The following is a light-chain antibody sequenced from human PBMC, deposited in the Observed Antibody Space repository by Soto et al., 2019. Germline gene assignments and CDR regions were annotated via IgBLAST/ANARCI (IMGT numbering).Light chain of an antibody. Sequence: DIALTQSPDSLSLSLGERATINCKSSQSVFYNSYTRSYLAWYQVKPGRPPKLLFSWASTRESGVPDRFSGRGSGTDFTLTISSPQAEDVAVYYCQQYYSTLISFGQGTRLEIK. V-gene: IGKV4-1*01. J-gene: IGKJ5*01. CDR2: WAS. CDR3: QQYYSTLIS. CDR1: QSVFYNSYTRSY.